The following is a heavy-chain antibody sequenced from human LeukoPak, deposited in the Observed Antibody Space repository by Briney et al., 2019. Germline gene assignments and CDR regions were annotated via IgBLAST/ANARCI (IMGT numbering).Heavy chain of an antibody. CDR1: GFTFSSYA. CDR2: ISSSGSHT. D-gene: IGHD1-26*01. CDR3: ARHPDGSLSLDY. Sequence: GGSLRLSCAASGFTFSSYAMHWVRQAPGKGLEWVSYISSSGSHTNYADSVTGRFTISRNNAKKSLHLQMNSLRAEDTAVYYCARHPDGSLSLDYWGQGTLVTVSS. J-gene: IGHJ4*02. V-gene: IGHV3-21*05.